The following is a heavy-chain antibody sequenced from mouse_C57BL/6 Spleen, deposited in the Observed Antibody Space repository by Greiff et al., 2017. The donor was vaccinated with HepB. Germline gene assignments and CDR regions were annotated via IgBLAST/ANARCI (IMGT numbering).Heavy chain of an antibody. CDR1: GYTFTDYT. CDR3: ARYIYCDFQGWLAY. Sequence: QVQLQQSDAELVKPGASVKISCKASGYTFTDYTIHWMKQRPEQGLEWIGYIYPRDGSTKYNEKFKGKATLTADTSSSTAYMQLNSLTSEDSAVYFCARYIYCDFQGWLAYWGQGTLVTVSA. J-gene: IGHJ3*01. CDR2: IYPRDGST. V-gene: IGHV1-78*01. D-gene: IGHD2-13*01.